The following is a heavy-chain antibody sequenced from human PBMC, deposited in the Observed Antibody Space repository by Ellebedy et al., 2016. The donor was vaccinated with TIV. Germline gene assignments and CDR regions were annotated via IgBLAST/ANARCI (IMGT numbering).Heavy chain of an antibody. CDR3: SAVAEIREAFDS. CDR2: ISGSGGST. Sequence: GESLKTSXAASGFTFSSYAMSWVRQAPGKGLEWVSAISGSGGSTYYADSVKGRFTISRYNSKNTLYLQMNSLRAEDTAVYYCSAVAEIREAFDSWGKGTMVTVSS. CDR1: GFTFSSYA. J-gene: IGHJ3*02. V-gene: IGHV3-23*01. D-gene: IGHD6-19*01.